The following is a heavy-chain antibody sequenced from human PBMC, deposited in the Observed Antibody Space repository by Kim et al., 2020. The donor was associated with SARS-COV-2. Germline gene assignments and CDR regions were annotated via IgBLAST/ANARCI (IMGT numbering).Heavy chain of an antibody. CDR2: IYPGDSDT. CDR1: GYSFTSYW. D-gene: IGHD3-3*01. Sequence: GESLKISCKGSGYSFTSYWIGWVRQMPGKGLEWMGIIYPGDSDTRYSPSFQGQVTISADKSISTAYLQWSSLKASDTAMYYCARLRLGDERGYYDFWSGKPSYYYGMDVWGQGTTVTVSS. V-gene: IGHV5-51*01. J-gene: IGHJ6*02. CDR3: ARLRLGDERGYYDFWSGKPSYYYGMDV.